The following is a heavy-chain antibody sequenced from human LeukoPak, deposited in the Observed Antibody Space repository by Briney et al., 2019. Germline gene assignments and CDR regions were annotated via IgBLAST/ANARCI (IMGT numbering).Heavy chain of an antibody. V-gene: IGHV4-59*01. Sequence: SETLSLTCTVSGGSISSYYWSWIRQPPGKGLEWIGYIYYSGSTNYNPSLKSRATISVDTSKNQFSLKLSSVTAADTAVYYCARAEPLRYFDWLRTSSLNYFDYWGQGTLVTVPS. CDR1: GGSISSYY. CDR2: IYYSGST. J-gene: IGHJ4*02. CDR3: ARAEPLRYFDWLRTSSLNYFDY. D-gene: IGHD3-9*01.